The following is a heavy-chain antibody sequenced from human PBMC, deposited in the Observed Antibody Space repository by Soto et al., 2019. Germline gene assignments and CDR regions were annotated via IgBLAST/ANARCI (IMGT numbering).Heavy chain of an antibody. D-gene: IGHD3-3*01. Sequence: QVQLVQSGAEVKKPGASVKVSCKASGYTLTTYVMHWVRQAPGQRLEWMGWINAGYDNTKYSEKFQGRVTITRDTSASTVYMELSSLSSEDTAVYYCAKVGQYYYGMDVW. CDR3: AKVGQYYYGMDV. V-gene: IGHV1-3*01. CDR2: INAGYDNT. J-gene: IGHJ6*01. CDR1: GYTLTTYV.